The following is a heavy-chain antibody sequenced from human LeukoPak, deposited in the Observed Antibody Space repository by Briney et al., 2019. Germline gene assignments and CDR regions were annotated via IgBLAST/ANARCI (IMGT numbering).Heavy chain of an antibody. V-gene: IGHV4-39*01. Sequence: SEALSLTCTVSGGSISSSSYYWGWIRQPPGKGLEWIGTISYSGSTYYNPSLKSRVIISVDTSKNQFSLKVSSVTAADTAVYYCARLSRVAGRLNGIDPWGQGILVTVSS. CDR2: ISYSGST. CDR1: GGSISSSSYY. D-gene: IGHD6-19*01. CDR3: ARLSRVAGRLNGIDP. J-gene: IGHJ5*02.